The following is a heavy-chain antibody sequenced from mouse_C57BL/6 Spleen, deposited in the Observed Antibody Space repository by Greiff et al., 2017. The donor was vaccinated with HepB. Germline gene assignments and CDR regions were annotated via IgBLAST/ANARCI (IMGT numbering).Heavy chain of an antibody. J-gene: IGHJ3*01. V-gene: IGHV10-3*01. D-gene: IGHD2-3*01. Sequence: EVQLVESGGGLVQPKGSLKLSCAASGFTFNTYAMHWVRQAPGKGLEWVARIRSKSSNYATYYADSVKDRFTISRDDSQSMLYLQINNLKTEDTARYYWVREREDGYYSGFAYWGQGNLVTVSA. CDR3: VREREDGYYSGFAY. CDR1: GFTFNTYA. CDR2: IRSKSSNYAT.